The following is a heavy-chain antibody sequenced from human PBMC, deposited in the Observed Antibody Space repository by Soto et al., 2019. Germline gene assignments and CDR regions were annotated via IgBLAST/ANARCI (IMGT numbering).Heavy chain of an antibody. CDR3: ARGYCSGGNCYSGMDV. D-gene: IGHD2-15*01. CDR1: GGTFSTHV. Sequence: QVQLVQSGAEVKKPGSSVKVSCKASGGTFSTHVIIWVRQAPGHGLEWMGGIIPISGTTYYTQKFQGRVTITADEPTSTAFMELSSLKSDDTAVFYCARGYCSGGNCYSGMDVWGQGTMVTVSS. V-gene: IGHV1-69*01. CDR2: IIPISGTT. J-gene: IGHJ6*02.